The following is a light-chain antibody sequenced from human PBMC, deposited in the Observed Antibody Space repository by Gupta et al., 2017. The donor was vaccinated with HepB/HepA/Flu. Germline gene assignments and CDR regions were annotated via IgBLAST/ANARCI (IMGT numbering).Light chain of an antibody. J-gene: IGKJ1*01. CDR3: QEDNNWPPWT. CDR2: GAS. CDR1: QSVSSN. Sequence: EILMTQSPATLSGSPGERATLSCRASQSVSSNLAWYQHKPGQAPRLLIYGASTRDTGIPARFSGSGSGTEFTLTISSRQSEDFAVYYCQEDNNWPPWTFGQGTKVDIK. V-gene: IGKV3-15*01.